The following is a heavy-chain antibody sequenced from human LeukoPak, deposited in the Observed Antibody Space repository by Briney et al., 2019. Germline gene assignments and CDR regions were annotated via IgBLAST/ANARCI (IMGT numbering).Heavy chain of an antibody. V-gene: IGHV4-31*03. Sequence: SETLSLTCTVSGGSISSGGYYWSWVRQHSGKGLEWIGYIYYSGSTYYNPSLKSRVTISVDTSKNQFSLKLSSVTAADTAVYYCARELVVVPAENWFDPWGQGTLVTVSS. J-gene: IGHJ5*02. D-gene: IGHD2-2*01. CDR1: GGSISSGGYY. CDR2: IYYSGST. CDR3: ARELVVVPAENWFDP.